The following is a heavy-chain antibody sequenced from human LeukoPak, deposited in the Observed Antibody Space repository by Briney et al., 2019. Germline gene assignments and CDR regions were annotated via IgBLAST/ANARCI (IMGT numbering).Heavy chain of an antibody. CDR2: IYYSGST. CDR1: GGSISSGDYY. CDR3: ARAAARPAAMRFDP. J-gene: IGHJ5*02. Sequence: PSETLSLTCTVSGGSISSGDYYWSWIRQPPGKGLEWIGYIYYSGSTYYNPSLKSRVTISVDTSKNQFSLKLSSGTAADTAVYYCARAAARPAAMRFDPWGQGTLVTVSS. D-gene: IGHD2-2*01. V-gene: IGHV4-30-4*08.